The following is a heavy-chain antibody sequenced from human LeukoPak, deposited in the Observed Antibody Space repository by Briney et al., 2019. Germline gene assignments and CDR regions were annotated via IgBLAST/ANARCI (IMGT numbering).Heavy chain of an antibody. J-gene: IGHJ4*02. D-gene: IGHD6-19*01. CDR2: IRYDGNNK. Sequence: PGGSLRLSCAASGFAFSSYGIHWVRQAPGKGLEWVAFIRYDGNNKYYADSVKGRLTISRDNSKNTLYLQMNSLRAEDTAVYYCVKDPVASAVAGTNYFDYWAREPWSPSPQ. CDR3: VKDPVASAVAGTNYFDY. V-gene: IGHV3-30*02. CDR1: GFAFSSYG.